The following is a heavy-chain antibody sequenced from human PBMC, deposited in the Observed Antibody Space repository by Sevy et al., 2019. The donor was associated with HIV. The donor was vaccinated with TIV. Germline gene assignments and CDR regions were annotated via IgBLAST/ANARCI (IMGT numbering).Heavy chain of an antibody. CDR3: ARGALTLGSGTYDNWFDP. CDR2: IYYSGST. Sequence: SETLSLTCTVSGGSISSYYWSWIRQPPGKGLEWIGYIYYSGSTNYNPSLTSRVTISVDTSKNQFSLKLSSVTAADTAVYYCARGALTLGSGTYDNWFDPWGQGTLVTVSS. J-gene: IGHJ5*02. D-gene: IGHD3-10*01. CDR1: GGSISSYY. V-gene: IGHV4-59*01.